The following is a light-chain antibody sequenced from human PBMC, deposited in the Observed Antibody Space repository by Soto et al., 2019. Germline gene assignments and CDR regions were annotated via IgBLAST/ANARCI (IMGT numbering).Light chain of an antibody. CDR3: QQRNNWFT. V-gene: IGKV3-11*01. CDR2: DAS. J-gene: IGKJ4*01. CDR1: QSVSSN. Sequence: EIVLTQSPATLSLSPGERATLSCRASQSVSSNNLAWYQQKPGQAPRLLIYDASNRATGIPARFSGSGSGTDFTLTISSLEPEDFAVYYCQQRNNWFTFGGGTKVEIK.